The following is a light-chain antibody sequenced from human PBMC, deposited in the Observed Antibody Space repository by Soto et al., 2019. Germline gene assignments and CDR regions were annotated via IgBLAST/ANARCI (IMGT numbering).Light chain of an antibody. Sequence: DIQMTQSPASLSASIGDRVTLTCRASQNINNYLHWYQLKPGKAPKLLIYGASGLQSGVPSRFSGSGSGTHFTLTISSLQPEDFATCFCQQTYNTPQTFGGGTKVDIK. V-gene: IGKV1-39*01. CDR1: QNINNY. J-gene: IGKJ4*01. CDR2: GAS. CDR3: QQTYNTPQT.